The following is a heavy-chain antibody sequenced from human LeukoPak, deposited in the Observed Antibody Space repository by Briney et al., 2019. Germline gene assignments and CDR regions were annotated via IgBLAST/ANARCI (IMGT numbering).Heavy chain of an antibody. CDR2: IYTSGST. CDR1: GGSISSYY. Sequence: PSETLSLTCTVSGGSISSYYWSWIRQPAGKGLEWIGRIYTSGSTNYNPSLKSRVTMSVDTSKNQFSLKLSSVTAADTAVYYCARDQLNYCDSSGSDDAFDIWGQGTMVTVSS. V-gene: IGHV4-4*07. CDR3: ARDQLNYCDSSGSDDAFDI. J-gene: IGHJ3*02. D-gene: IGHD3-22*01.